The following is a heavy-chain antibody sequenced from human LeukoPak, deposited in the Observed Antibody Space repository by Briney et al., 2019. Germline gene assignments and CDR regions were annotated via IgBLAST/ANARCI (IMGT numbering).Heavy chain of an antibody. D-gene: IGHD2-2*03. V-gene: IGHV3-7*01. CDR1: GFTFSSYW. CDR2: IKQDGSEK. Sequence: GGSLRLSCAASGFTFSSYWMSWVRQAPGKGREWVANIKQDGSEKYYVDSVKGLFTISRDNAKNSLYLQMNSMRAEDTAVYYCARKQYVDILQTRNPRPFDSWGQGTLVTVSS. CDR3: ARKQYVDILQTRNPRPFDS. J-gene: IGHJ4*02.